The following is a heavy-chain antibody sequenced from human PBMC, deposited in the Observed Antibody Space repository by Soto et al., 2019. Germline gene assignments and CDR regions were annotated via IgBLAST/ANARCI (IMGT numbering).Heavy chain of an antibody. J-gene: IGHJ4*02. V-gene: IGHV3-23*01. CDR1: GFTFSRAV. CDR3: AKERATTTAFDY. Sequence: VVSLILSCASSGFTFSRAVMSWVRQAPGKGLEWVSLITDNGGSTYYADSVKGRFTISRDNTKNTLFLQMNSLRAEDTAVYYCAKERATTTAFDYWGQGALVTVSS. CDR2: ITDNGGST. D-gene: IGHD4-17*01.